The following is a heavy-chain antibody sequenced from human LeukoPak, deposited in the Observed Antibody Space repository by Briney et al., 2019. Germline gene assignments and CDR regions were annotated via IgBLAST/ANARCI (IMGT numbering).Heavy chain of an antibody. V-gene: IGHV3-7*01. J-gene: IGHJ4*02. CDR3: ARDIQYYDFWSGYYISDY. D-gene: IGHD3-3*01. Sequence: GGSLRLSCAASGFTFSSYWMSWVRQAPGKGLEWVTNIKQDGSEKYYVDSVKGRFTISRDNAKNSLYLQMNSLRAEDTAVYYCARDIQYYDFWSGYYISDYWGQGTLVTVSS. CDR2: IKQDGSEK. CDR1: GFTFSSYW.